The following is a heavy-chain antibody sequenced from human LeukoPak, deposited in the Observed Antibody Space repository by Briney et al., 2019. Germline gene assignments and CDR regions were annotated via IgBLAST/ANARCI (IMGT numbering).Heavy chain of an antibody. CDR1: GYTFTGYY. CDR2: INPNSGGT. CDR3: ARAGIAVAGDYYGMDV. V-gene: IGHV1-2*02. Sequence: ASVKVSCKASGYTFTGYYMHWVRQAPGQGLEWMGWINPNSGGTNYAQKFQGRVTMTRDTSISTAYMELSRLRSDDTAVYYCARAGIAVAGDYYGMDVWGQGTTVTVPS. J-gene: IGHJ6*02. D-gene: IGHD6-19*01.